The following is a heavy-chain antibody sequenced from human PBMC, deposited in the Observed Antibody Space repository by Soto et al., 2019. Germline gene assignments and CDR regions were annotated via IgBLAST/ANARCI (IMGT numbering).Heavy chain of an antibody. CDR2: INGYNGDT. J-gene: IGHJ4*02. D-gene: IGHD3-22*01. CDR1: GYTFTSYG. CDR3: ARDSSDKFDY. Sequence: QVLLEQYGAEVKNPGASVKVSCKTSGYTFTSYGISWVRQAPGQGHELMGWINGYNGDTKYAQKFQVRVTMTTDTSTNTAYMELRSLRTKDSAVYYCARDSSDKFDYWGQGTLVTVSS. V-gene: IGHV1-18*01.